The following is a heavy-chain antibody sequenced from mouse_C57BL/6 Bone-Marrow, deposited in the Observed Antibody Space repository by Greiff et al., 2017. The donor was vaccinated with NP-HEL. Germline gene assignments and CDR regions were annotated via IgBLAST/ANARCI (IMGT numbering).Heavy chain of an antibody. V-gene: IGHV1-50*01. D-gene: IGHD1-1*01. Sequence: QVQLQQSGAELVKPGASVKLSCTASGYTFTSYWMQWVKQRPGQGLEWIGEIDPSDSYTNYNQKFKGKAPLTVDTSSTTAYMQLSSLTSEDSAVYYCARSYYVLAYWGQGTLVTVSA. CDR1: GYTFTSYW. J-gene: IGHJ3*01. CDR3: ARSYYVLAY. CDR2: IDPSDSYT.